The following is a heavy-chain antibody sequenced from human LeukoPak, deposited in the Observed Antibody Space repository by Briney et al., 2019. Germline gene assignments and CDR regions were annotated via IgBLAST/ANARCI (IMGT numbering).Heavy chain of an antibody. D-gene: IGHD4-17*01. Sequence: PGGSPRLSCAASGFTFSSYSMNWVRQAPGKGLEWVSSISSSSSYIYYADSVKGRFTISRDNAKNSLYLQMNSLRAEDTAVYYCARDGTDYGDCYYYGTDVWGQGTTVTVSS. J-gene: IGHJ6*02. CDR1: GFTFSSYS. V-gene: IGHV3-21*01. CDR2: ISSSSSYI. CDR3: ARDGTDYGDCYYYGTDV.